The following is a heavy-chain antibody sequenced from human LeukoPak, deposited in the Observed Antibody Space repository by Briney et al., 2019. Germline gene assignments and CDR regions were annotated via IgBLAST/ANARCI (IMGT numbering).Heavy chain of an antibody. CDR1: GFNLSAYS. V-gene: IGHV3-48*01. Sequence: GGSLRLSCAASGFNLSAYSMNWVRQAPGKGLEWVSYISRSSDAIYDADSVKGRFTISRDNAKNLLFLQMNSLRAEDTAVYYCAKDDTITMVQGVIISRTASSFDYWGQGTLVTVSS. CDR2: ISRSSDAI. CDR3: AKDDTITMVQGVIISRTASSFDY. J-gene: IGHJ4*02. D-gene: IGHD3-10*01.